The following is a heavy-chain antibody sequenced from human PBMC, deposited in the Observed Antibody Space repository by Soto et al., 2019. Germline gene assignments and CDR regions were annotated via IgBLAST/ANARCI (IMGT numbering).Heavy chain of an antibody. CDR1: GGSISSSSYY. CDR2: IYYSGST. CDR3: ARREAVAGRFLDF. V-gene: IGHV4-39*01. J-gene: IGHJ4*02. Sequence: SETLSLTCTVSGGSISSSSYYWDWIRQPPGKGLEWIGNIYYSGSTDYNPSLESRVTISVDTSKNQFSLKLSSVTAADTAVYYCARREAVAGRFLDFWGQGALVTVSS. D-gene: IGHD6-19*01.